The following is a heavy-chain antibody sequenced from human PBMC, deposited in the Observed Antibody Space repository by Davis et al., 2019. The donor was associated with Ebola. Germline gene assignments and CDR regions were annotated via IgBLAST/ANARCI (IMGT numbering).Heavy chain of an antibody. CDR2: IIPILGIA. D-gene: IGHD5-18*01. CDR3: ARDPGRRIQLWSLDY. Sequence: SVKVSCKASGYTFTDFAFSWVRQAPGQGLEWMGRIIPILGIANYAQKFQGRVTMTRDTSTSTVYMELSSLRSEDTAVYYCARDPGRRIQLWSLDYWGQGTLVTVSS. J-gene: IGHJ4*02. V-gene: IGHV1-69*04. CDR1: GYTFTDFA.